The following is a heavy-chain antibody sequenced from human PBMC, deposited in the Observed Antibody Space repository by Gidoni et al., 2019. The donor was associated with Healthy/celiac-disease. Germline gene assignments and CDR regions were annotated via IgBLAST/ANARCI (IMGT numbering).Heavy chain of an antibody. D-gene: IGHD3-10*01. CDR2: IIPIFGTA. CDR1: GGTFTSYA. J-gene: IGHJ5*02. V-gene: IGHV1-69*01. Sequence: VQLVQSGAEVKKPGSSLQFSCTASGGTFTSYAMSWVRQAPGQGLEWMGGIIPIFGTANYAQKFQGRVTITADESTSTAYMELSSLRSEDTAVYYCARDGTTSGSYFNWFDPWGQGTLVTVSS. CDR3: ARDGTTSGSYFNWFDP.